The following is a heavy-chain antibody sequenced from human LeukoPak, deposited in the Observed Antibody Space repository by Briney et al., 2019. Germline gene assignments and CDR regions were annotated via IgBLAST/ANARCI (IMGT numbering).Heavy chain of an antibody. CDR3: ARHFYYDDSGYYVRPLDS. V-gene: IGHV3-23*01. J-gene: IGHJ4*02. Sequence: GGSLRLSCAASGLTFSSYAMSWVRQAPGKGLEWVSSISGSGGDTYHADSVKGRFTISRDNSKNTLYLQMNGLRAEDTDIYYCARHFYYDDSGYYVRPLDSWGQGTLVTVSS. CDR1: GLTFSSYA. D-gene: IGHD3-22*01. CDR2: ISGSGGDT.